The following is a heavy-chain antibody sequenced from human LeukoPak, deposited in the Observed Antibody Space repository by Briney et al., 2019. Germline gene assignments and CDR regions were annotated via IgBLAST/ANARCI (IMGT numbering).Heavy chain of an antibody. CDR3: ARDYDYGDYPGY. J-gene: IGHJ4*02. V-gene: IGHV3-20*04. CDR2: INWNGRRT. Sequence: GGSLRLSCAASGFMLDDYGMSWVRQAPGKGLEWVSGINWNGRRTGYADSVKGRFTISRDNAKNSLYLQMNSLRAEDTALYYCARDYDYGDYPGYWGQGTLVTVSS. D-gene: IGHD4-17*01. CDR1: GFMLDDYG.